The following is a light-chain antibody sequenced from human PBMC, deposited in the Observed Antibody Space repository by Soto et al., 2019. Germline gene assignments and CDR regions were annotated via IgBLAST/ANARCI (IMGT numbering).Light chain of an antibody. V-gene: IGKV1-5*01. Sequence: IQMTQSPSTRAASVGDRVTITCRASQSISSWLAWYQQKPGKAPKLLIYEVSTLQSGVPSRFSGSGSGTDFTLTISSLQPEDFAPYYCQHLNSYPITFGQGTRLEIK. CDR3: QHLNSYPIT. CDR1: QSISSW. J-gene: IGKJ5*01. CDR2: EVS.